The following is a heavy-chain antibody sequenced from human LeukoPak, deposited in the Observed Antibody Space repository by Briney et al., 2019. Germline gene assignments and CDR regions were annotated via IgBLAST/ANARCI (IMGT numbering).Heavy chain of an antibody. D-gene: IGHD3-10*01. V-gene: IGHV4-34*01. CDR1: GGSFSGYY. CDR2: INHSGST. J-gene: IGHJ6*03. CDR3: ARGCIGGGADYYYMDV. Sequence: SETLSLTCAVYGGSFSGYYWSWIRQPPGKELEWIGEINHSGSTNYNPSLKSRVTISVDTSKNQFSLKLSSVTAADTAVYYCARGCIGGGADYYYMDVWGKGTTVTVSS.